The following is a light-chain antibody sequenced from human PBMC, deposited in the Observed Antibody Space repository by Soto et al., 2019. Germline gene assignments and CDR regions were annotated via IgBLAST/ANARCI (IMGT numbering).Light chain of an antibody. J-gene: IGKJ3*01. V-gene: IGKV3-20*01. Sequence: ELVLTQSPDSLSLSPGEGAILSCRVSRPVVRQYIAWYHQKPGQAPRLLIHDAVSRAAGIPDRFSGSDSASGTDFTLFISRLEPEDCGVFYCQQNGRSPTFGPGTKVDIK. CDR2: DAV. CDR1: RPVVRQY. CDR3: QQNGRSPT.